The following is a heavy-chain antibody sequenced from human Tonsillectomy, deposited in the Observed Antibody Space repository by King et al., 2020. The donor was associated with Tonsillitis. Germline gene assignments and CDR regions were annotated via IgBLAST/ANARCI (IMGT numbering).Heavy chain of an antibody. CDR2: MKPNSGNK. CDR1: EYTFTSYD. CDR3: ARGVVASPDRWFDF. J-gene: IGHJ4*02. V-gene: IGHV1-8*01. Sequence: QLVQSGAEVKKPGASVKGSCKASEYTFTSYDIKWVRQAPGQGPEWMGWMKPNSGNKGYPQKFQGRVTMTRDTSIRTVYMELTSLRSEDTAIYYCARGVVASPDRWFDFWGQGTLITVTS. D-gene: IGHD6-6*01.